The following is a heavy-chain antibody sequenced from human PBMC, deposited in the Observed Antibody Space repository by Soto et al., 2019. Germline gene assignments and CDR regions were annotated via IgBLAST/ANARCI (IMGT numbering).Heavy chain of an antibody. CDR2: MEPSTGRT. CDR3: ARGVSAGVDY. CDR1: GYSFTSLD. D-gene: IGHD1-26*01. V-gene: IGHV1-8*01. J-gene: IGHJ4*02. Sequence: VKVSCKASGYSFTSLDINWVRQTAGQGLEWMGWMEPSTGRTGYAQKFQGRVTMTRDASINTAYMELTTLTSDDTAFYYCARGVSAGVDYWGQGTLVTVSS.